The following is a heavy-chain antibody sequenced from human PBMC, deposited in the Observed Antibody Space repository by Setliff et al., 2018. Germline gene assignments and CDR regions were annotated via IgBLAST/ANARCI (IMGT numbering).Heavy chain of an antibody. CDR2: VYYSGTA. CDR3: AGGGTFRYFDF. D-gene: IGHD5-12*01. V-gene: IGHV4-59*01. CDR1: DGSLSTYY. J-gene: IGHJ4*02. Sequence: PSETLSLTCTVSDGSLSTYYWGWIRQPPGKGLEFIGYVYYSGTANYSPSLRSRLTISVDTSKNQFSLKLRSVTAADTAVYYCAGGGTFRYFDFWGQGAPVTVSS.